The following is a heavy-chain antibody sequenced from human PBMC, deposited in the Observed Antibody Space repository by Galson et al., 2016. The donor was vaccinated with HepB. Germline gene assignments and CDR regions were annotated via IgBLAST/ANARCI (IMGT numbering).Heavy chain of an antibody. Sequence: SLRLSCAASGLTFSSYGMHWVRQAPGKGLEWVALIWYDGSNKYYADSVKGRFTISRDNSKNTLSLQMNSLRAEDTAFYYCARVLGGTSTGYFDLWGQGTLVTVSA. J-gene: IGHJ4*02. CDR1: GLTFSSYG. CDR3: ARVLGGTSTGYFDL. CDR2: IWYDGSNK. V-gene: IGHV3-33*01. D-gene: IGHD1-1*01.